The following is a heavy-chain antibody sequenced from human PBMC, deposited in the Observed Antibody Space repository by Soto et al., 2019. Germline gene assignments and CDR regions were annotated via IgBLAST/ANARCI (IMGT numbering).Heavy chain of an antibody. D-gene: IGHD6-6*01. CDR3: ARGGGSIAARPGPNDY. V-gene: IGHV4-31*03. CDR2: IYYSGST. Sequence: SETLSLTCTVSGGSISSGGYYWSWIRQHPGKGLEWIGYIYYSGSTYYNPSLKSRVTISADTSKNQFSLKLSSVTAADTAVYYCARGGGSIAARPGPNDYWGQGTLVTVSS. CDR1: GGSISSGGYY. J-gene: IGHJ4*02.